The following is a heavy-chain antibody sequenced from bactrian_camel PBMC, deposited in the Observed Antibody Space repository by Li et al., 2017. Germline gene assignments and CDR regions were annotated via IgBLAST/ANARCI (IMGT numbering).Heavy chain of an antibody. V-gene: IGHV3S42*01. CDR1: GFTFSNFA. CDR3: AHRGLSSDYVSGFDDRDNY. Sequence: VQLVESGGGLVQPGGSLMLSCAASGFTFSNFAMHWVRQAPGKGLEWVSGIKSSDGSTWYADSVKGRFTVSRDNAKNTLYLQLNSLKTEDTAMYYCAHRGLSSDYVSGFDDRDNYWGQGTQVTVS. CDR2: IKSSDGST. J-gene: IGHJ4*01. D-gene: IGHD4*01.